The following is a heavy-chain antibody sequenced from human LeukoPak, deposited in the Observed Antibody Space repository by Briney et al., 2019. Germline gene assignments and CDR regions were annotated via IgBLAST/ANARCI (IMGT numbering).Heavy chain of an antibody. CDR3: ARGRWLRSPESYYYYYYYMDV. Sequence: SETLSLTCTVSGGSTSNYYWSWIRQPPGKGLEWIGEISHSGSTNYNPSLKSRVTISVDTSKNQFSLKLSSVTAADTAVYYCARGRWLRSPESYYYYYYYMDVWGKGTTVTISS. D-gene: IGHD5-12*01. J-gene: IGHJ6*03. CDR2: ISHSGST. V-gene: IGHV4-34*01. CDR1: GGSTSNYY.